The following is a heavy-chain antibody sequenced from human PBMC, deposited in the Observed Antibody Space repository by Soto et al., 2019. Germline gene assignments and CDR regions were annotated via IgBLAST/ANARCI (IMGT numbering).Heavy chain of an antibody. CDR3: ALFGGDSVYFYY. Sequence: QVQLQESGPGLVKPSQTLSLTCTVSGGSISSGDYYWGWILQPPGKGLEWIGYIYNSGSTYYNPSLKSRVTITVDKSKNQLSLKLSSVTAADTAVYYCALFGGDSVYFYYWGQGTMVTVPS. CDR2: IYNSGST. D-gene: IGHD2-21*02. V-gene: IGHV4-30-4*01. J-gene: IGHJ4*02. CDR1: GGSISSGDYY.